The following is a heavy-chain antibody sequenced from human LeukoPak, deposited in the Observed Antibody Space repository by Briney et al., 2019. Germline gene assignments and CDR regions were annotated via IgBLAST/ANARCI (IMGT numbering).Heavy chain of an antibody. V-gene: IGHV3-23*01. D-gene: IGHD7-27*01. Sequence: GSLRLSCTVSGFTVSSNSMSWVRQAPGKGLEWVSAISGTGANTFYADSVKGRFTMSRDNPKNMLYLQMNSLRAEDTALYYCARGIRQLGNYYYYMDVWGKGTTVTVSS. J-gene: IGHJ6*03. CDR1: GFTVSSNS. CDR2: ISGTGANT. CDR3: ARGIRQLGNYYYYMDV.